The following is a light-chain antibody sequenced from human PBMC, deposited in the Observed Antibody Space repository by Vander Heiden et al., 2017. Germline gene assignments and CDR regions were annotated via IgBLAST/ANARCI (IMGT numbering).Light chain of an antibody. CDR2: KAS. V-gene: IGKV1-5*03. J-gene: IGKJ1*01. Sequence: DIQMTQSHSTLSASVGDRVTITCRASQSINTYLAWYQQKPGKAPNLLIYKASILESGVPSRFSGSGSGTEFTLTISSLQPDDFATYYCQQYNSFTWTFGQGTKVEIK. CDR1: QSINTY. CDR3: QQYNSFTWT.